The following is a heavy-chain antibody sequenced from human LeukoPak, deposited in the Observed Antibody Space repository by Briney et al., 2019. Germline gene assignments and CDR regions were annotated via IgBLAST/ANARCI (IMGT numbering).Heavy chain of an antibody. CDR3: VPQCGRPI. CDR1: GFIVNYYY. D-gene: IGHD6-19*01. CDR2: INEDGSVK. Sequence: GGSLRLSCAASGFIVNYYYMSWVRQAPGKGLEWVANINEDGSVKDYVDSVKGRFTISRDNAKNSLYPQMNSLRAEDTAVYYCVPQCGRPIWGQGTKLTVS. V-gene: IGHV3-7*01. J-gene: IGHJ3*02.